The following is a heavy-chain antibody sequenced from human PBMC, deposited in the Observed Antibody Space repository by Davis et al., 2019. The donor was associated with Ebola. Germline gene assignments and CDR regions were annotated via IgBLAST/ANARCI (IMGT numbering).Heavy chain of an antibody. J-gene: IGHJ6*02. CDR2: IYYSGST. CDR1: GCSISSYY. CDR3: ARQSPYYYYGMDV. Sequence: SETLSLTCTVSGCSISSYYWSWTRQPPGKGLEWIGYIYYSGSTNYNPSLKSRVTISVDTSKNQFSLKLSSVTAADTAVYYCARQSPYYYYGMDVWGQGTTVTVSS. V-gene: IGHV4-59*08.